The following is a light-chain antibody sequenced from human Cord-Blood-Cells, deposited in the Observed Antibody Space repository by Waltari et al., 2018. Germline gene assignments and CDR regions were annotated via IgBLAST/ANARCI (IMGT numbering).Light chain of an antibody. CDR1: SSDVGGYND. CDR3: SSYTSSSTRV. Sequence: QSALTQPASVSGSPGQSITISCPGTSSDVGGYNDVSWYQQHPGKAPKLMIYEVSNRPSGVSNRFSGSKSGNTASLTISGLQAEDEADYYCSSYTSSSTRVFGGGTKLTVL. V-gene: IGLV2-14*01. J-gene: IGLJ3*02. CDR2: EVS.